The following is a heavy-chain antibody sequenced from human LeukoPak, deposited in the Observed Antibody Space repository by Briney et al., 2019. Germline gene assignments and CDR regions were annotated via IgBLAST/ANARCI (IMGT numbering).Heavy chain of an antibody. J-gene: IGHJ4*02. Sequence: ASVKVSCKASGYTFTGYYMHWVRHAPGQGLEWMGRINPNSGGTNYAQKFQGRVTMTRHTSISTAYMELSRLRSDDTAVYYCARVGPYGTLDYWGQGTLVTVSS. CDR1: GYTFTGYY. CDR2: INPNSGGT. CDR3: ARVGPYGTLDY. D-gene: IGHD1-1*01. V-gene: IGHV1-2*06.